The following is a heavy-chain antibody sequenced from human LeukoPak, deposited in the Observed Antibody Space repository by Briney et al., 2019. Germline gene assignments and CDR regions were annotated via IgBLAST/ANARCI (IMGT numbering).Heavy chain of an antibody. J-gene: IGHJ5*02. CDR3: ARGSVPYSSSSGWFDP. D-gene: IGHD6-6*01. CDR1: GFTFSDHA. CDR2: IRSKAYGGAA. V-gene: IGHV3-49*04. Sequence: GGSLRLSCTASGFTFSDHAITWVRQAPGKGLEWVGFIRSKAYGGAAEYGASLRPRFTISRDNSKNTLYLQMNSLRAEDTAVYYCARGSVPYSSSSGWFDPWGQGTLVTVSS.